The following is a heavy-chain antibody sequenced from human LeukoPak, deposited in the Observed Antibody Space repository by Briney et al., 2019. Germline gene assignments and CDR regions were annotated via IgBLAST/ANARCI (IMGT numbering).Heavy chain of an antibody. CDR2: IIPLFNTA. V-gene: IGHV1-69*13. J-gene: IGHJ4*02. D-gene: IGHD5-18*01. Sequence: ASVKVSCKASGGTFNSYAITWVRQAPGQGLEWMGGIIPLFNTANYAQKSQGRVTITADESTTTAYMELSSLRSEDTAVYYCARGIKLWFYFDSWGQGTLVTVSS. CDR3: ARGIKLWFYFDS. CDR1: GGTFNSYA.